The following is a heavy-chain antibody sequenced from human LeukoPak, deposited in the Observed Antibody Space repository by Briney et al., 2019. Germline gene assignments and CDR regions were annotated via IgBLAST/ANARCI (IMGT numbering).Heavy chain of an antibody. CDR2: IYYSGST. CDR1: GGSISSGDYY. CDR3: ARVETEGLYYEY. J-gene: IGHJ4*02. V-gene: IGHV4-30-4*08. Sequence: ASETLSLTCTVSGGSISSGDYYWSWIRQPPGKGLEWIGYIYYSGSTYYNPSLKSRVTISVDTSKNQFSLKLSSVTAADTAVYYCARVETEGLYYEYWGQGTLVTVSS.